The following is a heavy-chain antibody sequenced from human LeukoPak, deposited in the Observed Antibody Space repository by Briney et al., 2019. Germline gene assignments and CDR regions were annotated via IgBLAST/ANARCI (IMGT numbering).Heavy chain of an antibody. J-gene: IGHJ4*02. D-gene: IGHD6-13*01. V-gene: IGHV3-33*08. CDR1: GFTFSSYG. CDR3: ARDCLYSSSWYGVDY. Sequence: PGRFLRLSCAASGFTFSSYGMHWVRQAPGKGLEWVAVIWYDGSNKYYADSVKGRFTISRDNSKNTLYLQMNSLRAEDTAVYYCARDCLYSSSWYGVDYWGQGTLVTVSS. CDR2: IWYDGSNK.